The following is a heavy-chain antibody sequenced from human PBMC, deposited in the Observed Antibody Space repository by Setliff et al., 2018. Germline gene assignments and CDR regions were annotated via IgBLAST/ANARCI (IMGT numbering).Heavy chain of an antibody. Sequence: GASVKVSCKASGYTFNNYGVAWVRQAPGQGLDWMGWVTIYNGNTKYAQNLQGRLTLSTDRSTSTVYMELGSLTTDDTAIYYCARLVRYCTRTSCQRTSGAELWGQGTLVTVSS. D-gene: IGHD2-2*01. CDR1: GYTFNNYG. J-gene: IGHJ4*02. V-gene: IGHV1-18*01. CDR3: ARLVRYCTRTSCQRTSGAEL. CDR2: VTIYNGNT.